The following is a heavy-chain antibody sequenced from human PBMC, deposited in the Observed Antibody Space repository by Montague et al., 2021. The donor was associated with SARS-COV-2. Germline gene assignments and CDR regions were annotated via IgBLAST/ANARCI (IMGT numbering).Heavy chain of an antibody. CDR3: ARGAGRGYYGSGTFDY. CDR2: VNHAGGT. V-gene: IGHV4-34*01. Sequence: SETLSLTCAVYGGPLRGHFWCWIRQSPGKGLEWIGEVNHAGGTTYSPSLFSRVTILLDASKYQFSLKMTSVTAADTARYVCARGAGRGYYGSGTFDYWGQGTLVTVSS. J-gene: IGHJ4*02. CDR1: GGPLRGHF. D-gene: IGHD3-10*01.